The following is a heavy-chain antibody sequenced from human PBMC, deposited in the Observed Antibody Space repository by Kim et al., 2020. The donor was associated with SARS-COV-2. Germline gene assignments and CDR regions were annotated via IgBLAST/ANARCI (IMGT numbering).Heavy chain of an antibody. D-gene: IGHD3-22*01. CDR3: ARESREKTYYYDSSGAFDI. J-gene: IGHJ3*02. V-gene: IGHV3-30*01. Sequence: GRFTSSRDTSKNTLYLQMNSLRAEDTAVYYCARESREKTYYYDSSGAFDIWGQGTMVTVSS.